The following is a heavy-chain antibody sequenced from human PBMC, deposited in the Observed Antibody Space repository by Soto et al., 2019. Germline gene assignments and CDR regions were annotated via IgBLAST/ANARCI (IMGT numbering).Heavy chain of an antibody. J-gene: IGHJ4*02. CDR1: GASITYGGYS. D-gene: IGHD1-26*01. Sequence: QLQLHESGSGLVKPSQTLSLTCTVSGASITYGGYSWSWIRQTPGKGLEWIGYINHLETTFYNPSFESRLTLSIDRAKNQFSLKLHSMSAADRAVYFCASGGGSDSFDYWGQGILVTVSS. CDR3: ASGGGSDSFDY. V-gene: IGHV4-30-2*01. CDR2: INHLETT.